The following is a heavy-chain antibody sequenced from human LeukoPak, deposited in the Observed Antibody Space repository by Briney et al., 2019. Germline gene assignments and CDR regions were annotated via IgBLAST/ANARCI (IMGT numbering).Heavy chain of an antibody. V-gene: IGHV1-2*02. Sequence: ASVKVSCKASGYTFTGYYMHWVRQAPGQGLEWMGWINPNSGGTNYAQKFQGRVTMTRDTSISTAYMELSRLRSDDTAVYYCAGVPAAAGWFDPWGQGTLVTVSS. J-gene: IGHJ5*02. D-gene: IGHD6-13*01. CDR1: GYTFTGYY. CDR2: INPNSGGT. CDR3: AGVPAAAGWFDP.